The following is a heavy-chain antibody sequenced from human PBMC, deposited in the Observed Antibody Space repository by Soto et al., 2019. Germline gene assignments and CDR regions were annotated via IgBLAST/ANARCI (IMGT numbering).Heavy chain of an antibody. CDR1: GFTFSSYG. CDR2: ISYDGSNK. J-gene: IGHJ4*02. Sequence: QVQLVESGGGVVQPGRSLRLSCAASGFTFSSYGMHWVRQAPGKGLEWVAVISYDGSNKYYADSVKGRFTISRDNSKNTLYLQMNSLRAEDTAVYYCAKDFTVNFDYWGQGTLVTVSS. D-gene: IGHD4-17*01. V-gene: IGHV3-30*18. CDR3: AKDFTVNFDY.